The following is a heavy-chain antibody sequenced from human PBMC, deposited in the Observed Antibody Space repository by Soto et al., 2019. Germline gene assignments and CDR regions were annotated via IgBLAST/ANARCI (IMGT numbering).Heavy chain of an antibody. CDR3: ARHHSTRGRNQGIFDY. CDR2: ISHDGSNK. D-gene: IGHD1-26*01. Sequence: QVQLVESGGGVVQPGRSLRLSCAASGFTFSNYAMHWVRQAPGKGLEWVAVISHDGSNKYYADSVKGRFTISRDNSKNTLFLLMNSLRPEDTAVYFCARHHSTRGRNQGIFDYWGQGALVTVSS. J-gene: IGHJ4*02. V-gene: IGHV3-30-3*01. CDR1: GFTFSNYA.